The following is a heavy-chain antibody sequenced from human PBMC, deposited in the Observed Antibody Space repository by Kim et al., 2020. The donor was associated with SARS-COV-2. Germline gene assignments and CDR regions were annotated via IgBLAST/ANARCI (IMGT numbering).Heavy chain of an antibody. CDR3: AGYSRTYGWFDP. V-gene: IGHV4-39*01. D-gene: IGHD2-8*01. J-gene: IGHJ5*02. Sequence: SETLSLTCILSGGSISSSSYLWAWIRQPPGKGLEWIGSISHSGSTYHNMSLTSRITIPVDTSKNQFSLKLSSVTAAGTAVYYCAGYSRTYGWFDPWGQGTLVTVSS. CDR1: GGSISSSSYL. CDR2: ISHSGST.